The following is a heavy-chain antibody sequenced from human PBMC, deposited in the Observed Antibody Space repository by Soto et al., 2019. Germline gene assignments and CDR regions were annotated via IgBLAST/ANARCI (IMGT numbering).Heavy chain of an antibody. CDR3: ARGLASSWYSPNLNWFDP. CDR1: GGSISSYY. V-gene: IGHV4-59*01. CDR2: IYYSGST. J-gene: IGHJ5*02. D-gene: IGHD2-15*01. Sequence: SETLSLTCTVSGGSISSYYWSWIRQPPGKGLEWIGYIYYSGSTNYNPSLKSRVTISVDTSKNQFSLKLSSVTAADTAVYHCARGLASSWYSPNLNWFDPWGQGTLVTVSS.